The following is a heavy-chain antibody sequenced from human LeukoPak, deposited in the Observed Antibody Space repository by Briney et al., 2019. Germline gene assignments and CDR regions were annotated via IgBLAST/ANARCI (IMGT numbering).Heavy chain of an antibody. CDR3: ARSVEDDYVWGDSRYGGYHFDY. CDR1: GGSIRSYY. V-gene: IGHV4-59*01. CDR2: ISYSRST. J-gene: IGHJ4*02. Sequence: PSETLSLTCTVSGGSIRSYYWTWIRQPPGKGLECIGYISYSRSTNYNPSLRSRVIISVDTSKNQFSVKLTSVTAADTAVYYCARSVEDDYVWGDSRYGGYHFDYWGQGILVTVSS. D-gene: IGHD3-16*02.